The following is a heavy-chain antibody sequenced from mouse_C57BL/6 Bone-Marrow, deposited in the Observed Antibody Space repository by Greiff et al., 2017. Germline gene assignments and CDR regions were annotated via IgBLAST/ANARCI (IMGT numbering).Heavy chain of an antibody. J-gene: IGHJ4*01. D-gene: IGHD1-1*01. CDR1: GYAFSSYW. CDR2: IYPGDGDT. V-gene: IGHV1-80*01. Sequence: VKLMESGAELVKPGASVKISCKASGYAFSSYWMNWVKQRPGKGLEWIGQIYPGDGDTNYNGKFKGKATLTADKSSSTAYMQLSSLTSEDSAVYFCAGVYYGSSYGAMDYWGQGTSVTVSS. CDR3: AGVYYGSSYGAMDY.